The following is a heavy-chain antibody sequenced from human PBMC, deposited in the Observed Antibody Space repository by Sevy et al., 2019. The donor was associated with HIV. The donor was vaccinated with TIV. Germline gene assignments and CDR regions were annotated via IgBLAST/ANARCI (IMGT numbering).Heavy chain of an antibody. CDR3: ARAYCSSTSCPPGGYYYYGMDV. CDR1: GGTFSSYA. D-gene: IGHD2-2*01. V-gene: IGHV1-69*13. CDR2: IIPIFGTA. Sequence: ASVKVSCKASGGTFSSYAISWVRQAPGQGLEWMGGIIPIFGTANYAQTFQGRVTITADESTSTAYMELSSLRSEDTAVYYCARAYCSSTSCPPGGYYYYGMDVWGQGTTVTVSS. J-gene: IGHJ6*02.